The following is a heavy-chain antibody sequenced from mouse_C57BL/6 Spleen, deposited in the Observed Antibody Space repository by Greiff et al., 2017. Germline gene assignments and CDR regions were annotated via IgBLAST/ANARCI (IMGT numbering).Heavy chain of an antibody. CDR3: AIDDYAVGCAY. V-gene: IGHV1-74*01. Sequence: QVQLQQPGAELVKPGASVKVSCKASGYTFTSYWMHWVKQRPGQGLEWIGRIHPSDSDTNYNQKFKGKATLTVEKSSSTAYMQLSSLTSEDSAVYYSAIDDYAVGCAYWGQGTLVTVSA. D-gene: IGHD2-4*01. CDR1: GYTFTSYW. J-gene: IGHJ3*01. CDR2: IHPSDSDT.